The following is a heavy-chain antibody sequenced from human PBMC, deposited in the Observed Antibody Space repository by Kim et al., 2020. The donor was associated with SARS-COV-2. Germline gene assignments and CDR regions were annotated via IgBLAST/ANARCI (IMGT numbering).Heavy chain of an antibody. CDR3: ARGGYYYYVMDV. V-gene: IGHV1-69*01. D-gene: IGHD1-26*01. J-gene: IGHJ6*02. Sequence: INAQMVQGGVTITEDESTSTAYMELSSLRSEDTAVYYCARGGYYYYVMDVWGQGTTVTVSS.